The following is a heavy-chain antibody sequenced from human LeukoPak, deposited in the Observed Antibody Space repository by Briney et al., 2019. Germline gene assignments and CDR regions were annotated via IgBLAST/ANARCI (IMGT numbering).Heavy chain of an antibody. CDR1: GGSISSYY. V-gene: IGHV4-59*12. J-gene: IGHJ4*02. D-gene: IGHD6-13*01. CDR2: IYYSGST. CDR3: ARVGYSSSWDDYFDY. Sequence: SETLSLTCTVSGGSISSYYWSWIRQPPGKGLEWIGYIYYSGSTNHNPSLKSRVTISVDTSKNQFSLKLSSVTAADTAVYYCARVGYSSSWDDYFDYWGQGTLVTVSS.